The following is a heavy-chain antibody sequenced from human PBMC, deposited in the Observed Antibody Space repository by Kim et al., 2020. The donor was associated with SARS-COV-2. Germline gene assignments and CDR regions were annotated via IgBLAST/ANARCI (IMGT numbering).Heavy chain of an antibody. D-gene: IGHD3-9*01. J-gene: IGHJ4*02. CDR3: ARENYDILTGYYQGSYYFDY. V-gene: IGHV3-21*01. CDR2: ISSSSSYI. CDR1: GFTFSSYS. Sequence: GGSLRLSCAASGFTFSSYSMNWVRQAPGKGLEWVSSISSSSSYIYYADSVKGRFTISRDNAKNSLYLQMNSLRAEDTAVYYCARENYDILTGYYQGSYYFDYWGQGTLVTVSS.